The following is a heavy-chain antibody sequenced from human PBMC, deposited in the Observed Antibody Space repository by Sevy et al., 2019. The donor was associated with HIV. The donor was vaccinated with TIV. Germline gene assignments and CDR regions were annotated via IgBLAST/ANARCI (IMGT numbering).Heavy chain of an antibody. CDR1: GFVFSDHY. D-gene: IGHD2-21*01. CDR3: VRGPNCGFGGCRQISHYCLDV. J-gene: IGHJ6*03. CDR2: IRNRPNDYTT. Sequence: GGSLRLSCAASGFVFSDHYVDWVRQAPGKGLEWVGRIRNRPNDYTTEYAASVEGRFTISRDDSRHSLYLQMNSLKTEDSAVYYCVRGPNCGFGGCRQISHYCLDVWGMGATVTVSS. V-gene: IGHV3-72*01.